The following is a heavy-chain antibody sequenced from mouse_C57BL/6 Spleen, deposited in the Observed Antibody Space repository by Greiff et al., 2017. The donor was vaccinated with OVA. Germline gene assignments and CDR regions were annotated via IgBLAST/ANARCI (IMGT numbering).Heavy chain of an antibody. CDR1: GFTFNTYA. D-gene: IGHD1-1*01. Sequence: EVMLVESGGGLVQPKGSLKLSCAASGFTFNTYAMHWVRQAPGKGLEWVARIRSKSSNYATYYADSVKDRFTISRDDSQSMLYLQMNNLKTEDTAMYYCVRGEGFTTVVATDFDVWGTGTTVTVSS. V-gene: IGHV10-3*01. CDR2: IRSKSSNYAT. CDR3: VRGEGFTTVVATDFDV. J-gene: IGHJ1*03.